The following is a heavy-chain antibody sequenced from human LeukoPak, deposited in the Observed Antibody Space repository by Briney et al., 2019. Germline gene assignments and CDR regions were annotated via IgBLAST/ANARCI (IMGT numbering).Heavy chain of an antibody. J-gene: IGHJ4*02. CDR2: ISADGRST. CDR1: RFSFSNYA. Sequence: GGSLRLSCAPSRFSFSNYAMTWVRQAPGRGLEWVSTISADGRSTHYADSVRGRLTISRDNSKNMLYLQMNSLRAEDTALYYCAKDLGRDGDEIFDYWGQGTLVTVSS. V-gene: IGHV3-23*01. CDR3: AKDLGRDGDEIFDY. D-gene: IGHD3-16*01.